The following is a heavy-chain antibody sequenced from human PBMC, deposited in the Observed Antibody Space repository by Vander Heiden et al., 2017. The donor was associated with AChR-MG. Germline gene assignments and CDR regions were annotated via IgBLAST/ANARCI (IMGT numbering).Heavy chain of an antibody. V-gene: IGHV1-69*01. J-gene: IGHJ4*02. Sequence: QVQLVQSGAEVKKPGSSVKVSCKASGGTFSSYALSWVRQAPGQGLEWMGGIIPIFGTANYAQKFQGRVTITADESTSTAYMELSSLRSEDTAVYYCARDRWRGFGELKGDYWGQGTLVTVSS. CDR3: ARDRWRGFGELKGDY. D-gene: IGHD3-10*01. CDR1: GGTFSSYA. CDR2: IIPIFGTA.